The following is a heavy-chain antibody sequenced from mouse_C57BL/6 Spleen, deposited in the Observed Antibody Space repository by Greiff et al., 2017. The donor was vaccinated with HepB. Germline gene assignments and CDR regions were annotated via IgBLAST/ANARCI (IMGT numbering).Heavy chain of an antibody. D-gene: IGHD1-1*01. J-gene: IGHJ2*01. V-gene: IGHV1-26*01. Sequence: VQLQQSGPELVKPGASVKISCKASGYTFTDYYMNWVKQSHGKSLEWIGDINPNNGGTSYNQKFKGKATLTVDKSSSTAYMELRSLTSEDSAVYYCAREGNVGITTVVGYFDYWGKGTTLTVSS. CDR3: AREGNVGITTVVGYFDY. CDR2: INPNNGGT. CDR1: GYTFTDYY.